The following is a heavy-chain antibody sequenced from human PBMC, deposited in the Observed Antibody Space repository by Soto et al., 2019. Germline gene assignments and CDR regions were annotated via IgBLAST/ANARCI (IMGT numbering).Heavy chain of an antibody. Sequence: GGSLRLSCAASGFTVSSNYLSWVRQAPGKGLEWVSVIFSADNTHYADSVKGRFTISRDNSKNTVFLQMNSLRAEDTAVYYCAVTGAGYYIVWGQGTPVTVSS. CDR1: GFTVSSNY. CDR2: IFSADNT. J-gene: IGHJ4*02. CDR3: AVTGAGYYIV. D-gene: IGHD3-3*01. V-gene: IGHV3-53*01.